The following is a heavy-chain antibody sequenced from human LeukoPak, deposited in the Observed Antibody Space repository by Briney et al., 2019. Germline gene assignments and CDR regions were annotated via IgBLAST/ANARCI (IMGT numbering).Heavy chain of an antibody. CDR1: GGSISSYY. CDR3: ARQIASAGTAGFDF. V-gene: IGHV4-4*09. D-gene: IGHD6-13*01. Sequence: SETLSLTCTVSGGSISSYYWSWIRQPPGKGLEWIGYIYTSGSTNYNPSLKSRVTISVDTSKNQCSLKLSSVTAADTAVYYCARQIASAGTAGFDFWGQGALVTVSS. CDR2: IYTSGST. J-gene: IGHJ4*02.